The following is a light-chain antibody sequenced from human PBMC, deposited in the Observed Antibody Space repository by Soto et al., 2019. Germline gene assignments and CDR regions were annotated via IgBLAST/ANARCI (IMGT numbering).Light chain of an antibody. CDR2: QDT. J-gene: IGLJ2*01. V-gene: IGLV3-1*01. CDR1: KLGDKY. CDR3: QTWDGSTVV. Sequence: SYELTQPPSVSVSPGQTASITCSGDKLGDKYASWYQQKPGQSPVLVIYQDTERPSGILARFSGSNSGNTATLTISGTQALDAADYYCQTWDGSTVVFGAGTQLTVL.